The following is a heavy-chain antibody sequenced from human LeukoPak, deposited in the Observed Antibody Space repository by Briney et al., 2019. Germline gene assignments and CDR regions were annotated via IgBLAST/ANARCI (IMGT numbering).Heavy chain of an antibody. CDR3: ATMVRGVIVDY. Sequence: PSETLSLTCAVYGGSFSSYYWGWIRQPPGKGLEWIGSIYYSGSTYYNPSLKSRVTISVDTSKNQFSLKLSSVTAADTAVYYCATMVRGVIVDYWGQGTLVTVSS. CDR2: IYYSGST. D-gene: IGHD3-10*01. CDR1: GGSFSSYY. J-gene: IGHJ4*02. V-gene: IGHV4-39*01.